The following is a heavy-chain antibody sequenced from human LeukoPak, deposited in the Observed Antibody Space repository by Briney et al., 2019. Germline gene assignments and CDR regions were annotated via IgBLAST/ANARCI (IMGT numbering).Heavy chain of an antibody. CDR3: SRESGAFSPFGY. CDR1: GGSISSTNW. CDR2: VSLTGET. V-gene: IGHV4-4*02. Sequence: SETLSLTCGVSGGSISSTNWWSWVRQTPGQRLEWIGEVSLTGETNYNPSLNGRVTMSLDGSRKQLSLTPTSVTAADTAIYYCSRESGAFSPFGYWGQGTLVIVPT. J-gene: IGHJ4*02. D-gene: IGHD1-26*01.